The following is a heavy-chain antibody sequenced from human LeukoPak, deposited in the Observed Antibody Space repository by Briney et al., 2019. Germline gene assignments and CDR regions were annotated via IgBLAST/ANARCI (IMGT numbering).Heavy chain of an antibody. Sequence: GESLKISRKGSGYSFTSYWIGWVRQMPGKGLEWMGIIYPGDSDTRYSPSFQGQVTISADKSISTAYLQWSSLKASDTAMYYCARLFNSRRPGGAFDIWGQGTMVTVSS. D-gene: IGHD3-16*01. J-gene: IGHJ3*02. V-gene: IGHV5-51*01. CDR1: GYSFTSYW. CDR2: IYPGDSDT. CDR3: ARLFNSRRPGGAFDI.